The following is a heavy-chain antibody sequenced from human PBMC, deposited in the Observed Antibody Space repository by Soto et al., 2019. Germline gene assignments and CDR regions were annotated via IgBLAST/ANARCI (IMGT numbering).Heavy chain of an antibody. J-gene: IGHJ4*02. D-gene: IGHD2-15*01. CDR3: TCAGVVVPAADFDY. CDR1: GFFFSSYG. CDR2: ISYDGNNQ. V-gene: IGHV3-30*03. Sequence: QVQLVESGGGVVQPGRSLRLSCAASGFFFSSYGMHWVRQAPGKGLEWVALISYDGNNQDYADSVKGRFAISRDNSRNTLYLQMNSLRVEDTAVYYCTCAGVVVPAADFDYWGQRTLVTVSS.